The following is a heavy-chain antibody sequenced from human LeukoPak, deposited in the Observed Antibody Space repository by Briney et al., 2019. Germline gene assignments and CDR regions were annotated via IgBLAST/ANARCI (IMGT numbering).Heavy chain of an antibody. Sequence: TSETLSLTCTVSGGSISSGDYYWSWMRQPPGQGLEWIGNIYYSGSTYYNPSLKSRVTISVDTSKIQFSLKLSSVTAADTAVYYCARADYDSSGYYIDDYWSQGTLVTVSS. J-gene: IGHJ4*02. D-gene: IGHD3-22*01. CDR2: IYYSGST. CDR1: GGSISSGDYY. CDR3: ARADYDSSGYYIDDY. V-gene: IGHV4-30-4*08.